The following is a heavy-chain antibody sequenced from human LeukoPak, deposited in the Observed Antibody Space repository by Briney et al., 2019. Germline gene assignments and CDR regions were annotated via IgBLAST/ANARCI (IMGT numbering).Heavy chain of an antibody. CDR2: IIPIFGTA. CDR1: GGTFSSYA. CDR3: ARENHYSSSSAETDY. V-gene: IGHV1-69*05. J-gene: IGHJ4*02. Sequence: SVKVSCKASGGTFSSYAISWVRQAPGQGLEWMGRIIPIFGTANYAQKFQGRVTITTDESTSTAYMELSSLRSEDTAVYYCARENHYSSSSAETDYWGQGTLVTFSS. D-gene: IGHD6-6*01.